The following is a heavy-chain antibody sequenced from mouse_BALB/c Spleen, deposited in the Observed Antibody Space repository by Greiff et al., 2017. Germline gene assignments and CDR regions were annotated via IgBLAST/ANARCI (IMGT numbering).Heavy chain of an antibody. J-gene: IGHJ2*01. CDR1: GYTFTDYV. CDR3: AREGYDSDY. Sequence: VQLQQSGPELVKPGASVKMSCKASGYTFTDYVISWVKQRTGQGLEWIGEIYPGSGSTYYNEKFKGKATLTADKSSNTAYMQLSSLTSEDSAVYFCAREGYDSDYWGQGTTLTVSS. V-gene: IGHV1-77*01. D-gene: IGHD2-2*01. CDR2: IYPGSGST.